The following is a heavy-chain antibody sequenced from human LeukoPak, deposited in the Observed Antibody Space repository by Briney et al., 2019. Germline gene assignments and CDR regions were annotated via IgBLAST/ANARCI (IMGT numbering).Heavy chain of an antibody. J-gene: IGHJ4*02. CDR2: MSSDGNAM. Sequence: QPGRSLRLSCAASGFTFTAYLIHWVRQAPGKGLEWVAVMSSDGNAMFYADSVKGRFTISRDNSKNTLYLQMNSLRAEDTAVYYCVRESEYYFYHSASFDYWGQGTLVTVSS. CDR3: VRESEYYFYHSASFDY. CDR1: GFTFTAYL. D-gene: IGHD2/OR15-2a*01. V-gene: IGHV3-30-3*01.